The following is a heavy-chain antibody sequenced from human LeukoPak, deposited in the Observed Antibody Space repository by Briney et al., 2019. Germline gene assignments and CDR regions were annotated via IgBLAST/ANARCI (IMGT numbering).Heavy chain of an antibody. Sequence: PSETLSLTCTVSGGSISSYYWSWIRQPPGKGLEWIGYIYYSGSTNYNPSLKSRVTISVDTSKNQFSLKLSSVTAADTAVYYCARSGYCSSTSCYFRGEDNWFDPWGQGTLVTVSP. D-gene: IGHD2-2*01. V-gene: IGHV4-59*08. CDR3: ARSGYCSSTSCYFRGEDNWFDP. CDR1: GGSISSYY. J-gene: IGHJ5*02. CDR2: IYYSGST.